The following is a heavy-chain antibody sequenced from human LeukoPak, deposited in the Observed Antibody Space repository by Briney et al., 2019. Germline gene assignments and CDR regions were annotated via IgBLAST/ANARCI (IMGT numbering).Heavy chain of an antibody. D-gene: IGHD3-22*01. CDR1: GFTFSSYD. J-gene: IGHJ5*02. Sequence: PGGSLRLSCAASGFTFSSYDMHWVRQATGKGLEWVSAIGTAGDTYYPGSVKGRFTISRENAKNSLYLQMNSLRAGDTAVYYCAKDSYDSSGYTWFDPWGQGTLVTVSS. CDR2: IGTAGDT. CDR3: AKDSYDSSGYTWFDP. V-gene: IGHV3-13*01.